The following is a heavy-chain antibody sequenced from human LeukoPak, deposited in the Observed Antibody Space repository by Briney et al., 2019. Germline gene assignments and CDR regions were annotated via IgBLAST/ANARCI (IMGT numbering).Heavy chain of an antibody. CDR1: GFTFTGSA. CDR2: IRSKVDNYAT. Sequence: GGSLRLSCAASGFTFTGSAMHWVRQASGEGLEWVGNIRSKVDNYATGYAASVKGRFTISRDESQNTAYLPLNSLKPEDTAVYYCVGRCTSCARYFDLWGRGTLVTVSS. D-gene: IGHD2-2*01. V-gene: IGHV3-73*01. CDR3: VGRCTSCARYFDL. J-gene: IGHJ2*01.